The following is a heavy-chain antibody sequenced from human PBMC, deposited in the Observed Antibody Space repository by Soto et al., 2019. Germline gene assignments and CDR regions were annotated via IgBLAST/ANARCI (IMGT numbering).Heavy chain of an antibody. CDR1: GGSISSYY. V-gene: IGHV4-59*01. D-gene: IGHD2-2*01. Sequence: PSETLSLTCTVSGGSISSYYWSWIRQPPGKGLEWNGYIYYSGSTNYNPSLKSRVTISVDTSKNKFSLKLRSVTAADTAVYYCAREGCSSTSGYPHYYYYGMDGWCQGTMVTVFS. CDR2: IYYSGST. CDR3: AREGCSSTSGYPHYYYYGMDG. J-gene: IGHJ6*02.